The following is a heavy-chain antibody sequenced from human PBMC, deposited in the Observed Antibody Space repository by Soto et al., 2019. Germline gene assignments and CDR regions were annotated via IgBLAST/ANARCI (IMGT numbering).Heavy chain of an antibody. CDR3: AKDTYYYDRSGYYTYDH. Sequence: HPGGSLRLSCAASGFTFSSYGVHWVRQAPGKGLEWVASVSYDGSNKHYGDSVKGRFTISRDNSRNTLDLQMNSLRAEDTAVYYCAKDTYYYDRSGYYTYDHWGQGT. CDR1: GFTFSSYG. D-gene: IGHD3-22*01. J-gene: IGHJ4*02. CDR2: VSYDGSNK. V-gene: IGHV3-30*18.